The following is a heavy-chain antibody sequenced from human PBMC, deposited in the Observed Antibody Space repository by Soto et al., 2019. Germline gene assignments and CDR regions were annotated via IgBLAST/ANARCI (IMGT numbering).Heavy chain of an antibody. V-gene: IGHV5-10-1*03. J-gene: IGHJ4*02. CDR3: ARRGSGNYYKTFDY. CDR1: GYSFTNYW. Sequence: EVQMVQSGAEVKKPGESLRISCKGSGYSFTNYWIGWVRQMPGKGLDWMGRIDPSDSNTQYSPSFQGHVTISIDKSISTAYLQWSSLKASDTAMYYCARRGSGNYYKTFDYWGQGTLVTVSS. D-gene: IGHD3-10*01. CDR2: IDPSDSNT.